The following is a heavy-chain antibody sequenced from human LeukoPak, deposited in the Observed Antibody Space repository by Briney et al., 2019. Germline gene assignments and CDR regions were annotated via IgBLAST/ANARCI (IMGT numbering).Heavy chain of an antibody. V-gene: IGHV7-4-1*02. CDR2: INTNTGNP. CDR3: ARERGDRDTFDI. D-gene: IGHD7-27*01. CDR1: GYTFTYYG. J-gene: IGHJ3*02. Sequence: ASVKVSCKASGYTFTYYGLNWVRQAPGQGLECLGGINTNTGNPTYGQGFTGRLVFSLDTSVSTAYLQISSLKAEDTAVYYCARERGDRDTFDIWGQGTMVTVSS.